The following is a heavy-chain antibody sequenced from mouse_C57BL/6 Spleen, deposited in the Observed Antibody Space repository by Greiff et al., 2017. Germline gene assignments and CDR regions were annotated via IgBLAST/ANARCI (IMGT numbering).Heavy chain of an antibody. J-gene: IGHJ1*03. D-gene: IGHD2-3*01. Sequence: QVQLQQSGPGLVQPSQSLSITCTVSGFSLTSYGVHWVRQPPGKGLEWLGVIWSGGSTDYNAAFISRLSISKDNSKSQVFFKMNSLHADDTAIYYGAKGDGHYEEWYFDVWGTGTTVTVSS. CDR3: AKGDGHYEEWYFDV. CDR2: IWSGGST. V-gene: IGHV2-4*01. CDR1: GFSLTSYG.